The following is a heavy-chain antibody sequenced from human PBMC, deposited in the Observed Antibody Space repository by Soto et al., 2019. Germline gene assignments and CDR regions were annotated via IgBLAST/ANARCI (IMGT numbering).Heavy chain of an antibody. V-gene: IGHV3-74*01. CDR1: GFTFSRFW. CDR2: INTDGSST. D-gene: IGHD6-13*01. Sequence: GGSLRLSCAASGFTFSRFWMHWVRQAPGKGLMWVSRINTDGSSTTYADSVKGRFTISRDNAKNTLYLQMDSLRAEDTGVYYCTRDPGAYSSTWSFYFDSWGQGTLVTVSS. CDR3: TRDPGAYSSTWSFYFDS. J-gene: IGHJ4*02.